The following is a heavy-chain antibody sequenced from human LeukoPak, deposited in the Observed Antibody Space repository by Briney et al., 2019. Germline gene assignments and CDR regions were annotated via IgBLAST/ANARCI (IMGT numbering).Heavy chain of an antibody. V-gene: IGHV4-59*05. CDR3: ATFTAYLDYAGY. D-gene: IGHD3-16*01. J-gene: IGHJ4*02. CDR1: GFTFSSYE. CDR2: VYYNGDT. Sequence: GSLGLSCAASGFTFSSYEMNWVRQPSGKGLEWIGSVYYNGDTYYNPSLRSRVTTSVDTSKNQFSLKVSSVTAADTAIYYCATFTAYLDYAGYWGQGTLVTVSS.